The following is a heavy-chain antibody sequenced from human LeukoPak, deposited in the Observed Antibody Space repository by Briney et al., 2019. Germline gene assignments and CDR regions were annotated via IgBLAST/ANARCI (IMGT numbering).Heavy chain of an antibody. CDR3: GRRAGNNSCYCLFYYYYMDV. D-gene: IGHD2-15*01. J-gene: IGHJ6*03. V-gene: IGHV3-48*03. Sequence: GGSLRLSCAASGFTFSSYEMNWVRQAPGKGLEWVSYISSSGSTLYYADSVKGRFTISRDNAKSSLYLQMNSLRAEDTAVYYCGRRAGNNSCYCLFYYYYMDVWGKGTTVTVSS. CDR2: ISSSGSTL. CDR1: GFTFSSYE.